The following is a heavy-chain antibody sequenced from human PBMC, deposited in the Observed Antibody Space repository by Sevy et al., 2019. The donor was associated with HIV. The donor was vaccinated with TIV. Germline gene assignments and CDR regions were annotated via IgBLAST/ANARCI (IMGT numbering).Heavy chain of an antibody. CDR2: IYSGGNT. D-gene: IGHD2-15*01. V-gene: IGHV3-53*03. Sequence: GGSLRLSCAASEFTVSSKYMSWVRQAPGKGLEWVSVIYSGGNTYYADSVKGRFTISRDISNNTLYLQMNSLRAEDTAIYYCATTSTPLYYYALDVWGQGTTVTVSS. CDR3: ATTSTPLYYYALDV. CDR1: EFTVSSKY. J-gene: IGHJ6*02.